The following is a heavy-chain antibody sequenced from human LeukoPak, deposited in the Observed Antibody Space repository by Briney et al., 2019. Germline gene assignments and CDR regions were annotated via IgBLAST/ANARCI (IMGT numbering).Heavy chain of an antibody. CDR1: GFTFSSYG. Sequence: PGRSLRLSCAASGFTFSSYGMHWVRQAPGKGLEWVAVIWYDGSNKYYADSVKGRFTISRDNSKNTLYLQMNSLRAEDTAVYYCATQERLLYSFDYWGQGTLVTVSS. V-gene: IGHV3-33*01. CDR2: IWYDGSNK. J-gene: IGHJ4*02. CDR3: ATQERLLYSFDY. D-gene: IGHD3-10*01.